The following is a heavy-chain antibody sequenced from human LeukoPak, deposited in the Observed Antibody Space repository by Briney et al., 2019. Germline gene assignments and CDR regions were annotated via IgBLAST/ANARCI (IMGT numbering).Heavy chain of an antibody. CDR2: MNPNSGNT. D-gene: IGHD3-10*01. J-gene: IGHJ5*02. CDR1: GYTFTRYD. V-gene: IGHV1-8*01. CDR3: ARAITRITRGGFDP. Sequence: ASVKVSCKASGYTFTRYDINWVRQATGQGLEWMGWMNPNSGNTGYSQKFQGRGTMTRHTSISTAYMELSSLRSDETAVYYCARAITRITRGGFDPLGQGTLVTVSS.